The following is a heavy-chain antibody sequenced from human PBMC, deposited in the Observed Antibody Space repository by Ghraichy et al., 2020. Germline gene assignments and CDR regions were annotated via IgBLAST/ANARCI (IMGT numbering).Heavy chain of an antibody. Sequence: GGSLRLSCAASGFTFSSYSMNWVRQAPGKGLEWVSYISSSSSTIYYADSVKGRFTISRDNAKNSLYLQMNSLRDEETAVYYCARDLVPAAIRHWFDPWGQGTLVTVSS. CDR1: GFTFSSYS. J-gene: IGHJ5*02. D-gene: IGHD2-2*01. CDR2: ISSSSSTI. V-gene: IGHV3-48*02. CDR3: ARDLVPAAIRHWFDP.